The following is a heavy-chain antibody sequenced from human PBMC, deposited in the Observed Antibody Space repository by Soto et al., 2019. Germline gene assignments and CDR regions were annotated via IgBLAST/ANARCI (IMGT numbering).Heavy chain of an antibody. CDR3: ARFPRGYSYAFHY. CDR2: IYYSGST. CDR1: GGSISSGDYY. J-gene: IGHJ4*02. Sequence: SETLSLTCTVSGGSISSGDYYWSWIRQPPGKGLEWIGYIYYSGSTYYNPSLKSRVTMSVDTSKNQFSPKLSSVTAADTAVYYCARFPRGYSYAFHYWGQGALVTVSS. D-gene: IGHD5-18*01. V-gene: IGHV4-30-4*01.